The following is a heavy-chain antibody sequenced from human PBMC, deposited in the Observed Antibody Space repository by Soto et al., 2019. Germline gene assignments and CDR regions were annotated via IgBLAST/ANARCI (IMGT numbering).Heavy chain of an antibody. J-gene: IGHJ6*02. D-gene: IGHD3-3*01. CDR3: ASPGPLSKRFLEWYGMDV. V-gene: IGHV3-7*01. CDR1: GFTFSSDW. CDR2: IKQDGSEK. Sequence: VGSLRLFCAASGFTFSSDWMSWVRQAPGKGLEWVANIKQDGSEKYYVDSVKGRFTISRDNAKNSLYLQMNSLRAEDTAVYYCASPGPLSKRFLEWYGMDVWGQGTTVTVSS.